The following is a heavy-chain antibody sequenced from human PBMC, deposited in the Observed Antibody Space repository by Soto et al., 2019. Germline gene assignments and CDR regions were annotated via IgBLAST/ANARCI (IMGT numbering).Heavy chain of an antibody. CDR2: IYYTGSA. J-gene: IGHJ6*02. CDR1: GGAIDSGGYY. CDR3: ARVGTSYSRRSLDV. V-gene: IGHV4-31*03. D-gene: IGHD2-15*01. Sequence: LSLTCKVSGGAIDSGGYYWCWIRQHPGKGLEWIGHIYYTGSAYYKPSLKSRVSMSIDTSQNQFSLELISVTAADTAVYYCARVGTSYSRRSLDVWGQGTTVTVSS.